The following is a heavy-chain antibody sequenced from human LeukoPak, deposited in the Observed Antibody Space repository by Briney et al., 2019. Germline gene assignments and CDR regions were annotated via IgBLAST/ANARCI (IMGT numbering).Heavy chain of an antibody. CDR2: ISAYNGNT. D-gene: IGHD3-10*01. CDR1: GYTFTLYG. CDR3: ARVGHNYGSGYFDY. V-gene: IGHV1-18*01. J-gene: IGHJ4*02. Sequence: GASVKVSCKASGYTFTLYGISWVRQAPGQGLEWMGWISAYNGNTNYGQKVQGRVTMTTDTSTSTAYMELRSLRSDDTAVYYCARVGHNYGSGYFDYWGQGTLVTVSS.